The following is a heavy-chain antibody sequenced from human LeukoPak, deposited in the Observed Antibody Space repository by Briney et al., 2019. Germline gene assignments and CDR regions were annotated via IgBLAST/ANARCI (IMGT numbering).Heavy chain of an antibody. J-gene: IGHJ4*02. V-gene: IGHV4-31*02. Sequence: LRLSCAASGFTFSSYAMHWVRQAPGKGLEWIGYIYYSGSTYYNPSLKSRVTISVDTSKNQFSLKLSSVTAADTAVYYCAREVAVAGTPYYFDYWGQGTLVTVSS. CDR3: AREVAVAGTPYYFDY. CDR1: GFTFSSYAMH. CDR2: IYYSGST. D-gene: IGHD6-19*01.